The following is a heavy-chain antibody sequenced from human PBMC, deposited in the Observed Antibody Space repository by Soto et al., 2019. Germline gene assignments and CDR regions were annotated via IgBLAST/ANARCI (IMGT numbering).Heavy chain of an antibody. D-gene: IGHD2-2*01. J-gene: IGHJ3*02. V-gene: IGHV1-8*01. CDR2: MNPNSGNT. CDR3: ARPSYCSSTSCYGAFDI. Sequence: ASVKVSCKASGYTFTGYDINWVRQATGQGLEWMGWMNPNSGNTGYAQNFQGRVTMTRNTSISTAYMELSSLRSEDTAVYYCARPSYCSSTSCYGAFDIWGQGTMVTVSS. CDR1: GYTFTGYD.